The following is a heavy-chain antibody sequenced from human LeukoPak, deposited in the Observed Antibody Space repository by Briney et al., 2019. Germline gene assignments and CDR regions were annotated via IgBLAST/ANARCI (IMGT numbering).Heavy chain of an antibody. Sequence: SQTLSLTCAISGDSVSSNSVVWNWIRQSPSRGLEWLGRTYYRSKWYNDYAVSVKSRITINPDTSKNQFSLQLNSVTPEDTAVYYCARGVVGRYCSGGSCYQPAGFDYWGQGTLVTVSS. CDR3: ARGVVGRYCSGGSCYQPAGFDY. CDR2: TYYRSKWYN. D-gene: IGHD2-15*01. J-gene: IGHJ4*02. V-gene: IGHV6-1*01. CDR1: GDSVSSNSVV.